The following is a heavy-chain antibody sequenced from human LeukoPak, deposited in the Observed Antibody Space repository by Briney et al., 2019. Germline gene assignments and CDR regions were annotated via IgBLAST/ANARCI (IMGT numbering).Heavy chain of an antibody. CDR2: ISGSGGST. CDR3: AKPPPTYYYDSSGYPRDY. Sequence: QTGGSLRLSCAASGFTFSSYAMSWVRQAPGKGLEWVSAISGSGGSTYYADSVKGLFTISRDNSKNTLYLQMNSLRAEDTAVYYCAKPPPTYYYDSSGYPRDYWGQGTLVTVSS. V-gene: IGHV3-23*01. J-gene: IGHJ4*02. CDR1: GFTFSSYA. D-gene: IGHD3-22*01.